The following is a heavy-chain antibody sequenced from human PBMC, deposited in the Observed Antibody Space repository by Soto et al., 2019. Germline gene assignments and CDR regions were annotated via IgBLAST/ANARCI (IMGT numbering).Heavy chain of an antibody. V-gene: IGHV3-48*02. Sequence: GGSLRLSCAASGFTFSSYSMNWVRQAPGKGLEWVSYISSTSSTIYYADSVKGRFTVSRYTAQNSLFLQLNSLRDDDTAVYYCAAGYNFDFWGQGTLVTVSS. CDR3: AAGYNFDF. D-gene: IGHD5-12*01. J-gene: IGHJ4*02. CDR2: ISSTSSTI. CDR1: GFTFSSYS.